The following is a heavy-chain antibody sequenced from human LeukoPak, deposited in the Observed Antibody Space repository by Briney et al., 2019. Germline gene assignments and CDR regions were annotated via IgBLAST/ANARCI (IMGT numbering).Heavy chain of an antibody. CDR2: INHSGST. CDR1: GGSFSGYY. D-gene: IGHD3-9*01. V-gene: IGHV4-34*01. J-gene: IGHJ6*02. CDR3: ARARVRYDILTGYYSPYYYYGMDV. Sequence: SETLSLTCAVYGGSFSGYYWSWIRQPPGKGLEWSGEINHSGSTNYNPSLKSRVTISVDTSKNQFSLKLSSVTAADTAVYYCARARVRYDILTGYYSPYYYYGMDVWGQGTTVTVSS.